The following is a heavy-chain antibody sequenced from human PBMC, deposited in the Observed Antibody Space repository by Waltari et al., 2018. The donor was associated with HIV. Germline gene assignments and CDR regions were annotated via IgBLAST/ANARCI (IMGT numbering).Heavy chain of an antibody. D-gene: IGHD5-18*01. V-gene: IGHV3-30*07. CDR3: ARARELISHSDVGYRYDYPLDS. Sequence: ASGFTFNSFPLHWVRQAPGKGLEWVAVISNDGNDKNYADSVKGRFTISRDQSKKTLFLQMNSLRDEDTAVYFCARARELISHSDVGYRYDYPLDSWGQGTPVTVSS. J-gene: IGHJ4*02. CDR1: GFTFNSFP. CDR2: ISNDGNDK.